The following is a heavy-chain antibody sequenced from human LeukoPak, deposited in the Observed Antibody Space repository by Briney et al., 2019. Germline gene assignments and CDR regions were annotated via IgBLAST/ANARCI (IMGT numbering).Heavy chain of an antibody. J-gene: IGHJ4*02. Sequence: SQTLSLTCTVSGDSISSGSRYWSWIRQPAGKGLEWIGHFYTGGSTNYNPSLKSRISISLDTSKNQFSLKLTSVTAADTAVYYCARDYRDVLLWFGELSKWGQGTLVTVSS. CDR3: ARDYRDVLLWFGELSK. CDR2: FYTGGST. V-gene: IGHV4-61*09. D-gene: IGHD3-10*01. CDR1: GDSISSGSRY.